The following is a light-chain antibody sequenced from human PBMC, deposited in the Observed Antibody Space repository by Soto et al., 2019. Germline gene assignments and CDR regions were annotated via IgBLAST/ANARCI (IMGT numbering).Light chain of an antibody. CDR1: SSDVGGYVY. CDR3: SSYAGSKSV. J-gene: IGLJ1*01. CDR2: EVS. V-gene: IGLV2-8*01. Sequence: QSALTQPPSASGSPGQSVTISCTGTSSDVGGYVYVSWYQQHPGKVPKLVIYEVSKRPSGVPDRFSGSKSVNTASLTISGLQADDEADYYCSSYAGSKSVFGTGTKVTVL.